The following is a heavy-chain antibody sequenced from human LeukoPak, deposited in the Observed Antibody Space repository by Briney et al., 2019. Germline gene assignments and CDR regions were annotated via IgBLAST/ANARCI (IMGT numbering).Heavy chain of an antibody. CDR3: AREGEGFYYDNSGYPDWYFDL. V-gene: IGHV1-18*01. Sequence: ASVKVSCKASGYTFSSYGISWVRQAPGQGLEWMGWISAYNGNTNYAQKLQGRVTMTTDTSTSTAYMELRSLRSDDTAVYYCAREGEGFYYDNSGYPDWYFDLWGRGTLVTVSS. D-gene: IGHD3-22*01. CDR1: GYTFSSYG. J-gene: IGHJ2*01. CDR2: ISAYNGNT.